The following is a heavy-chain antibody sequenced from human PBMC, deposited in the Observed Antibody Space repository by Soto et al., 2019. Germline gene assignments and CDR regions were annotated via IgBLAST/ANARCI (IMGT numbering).Heavy chain of an antibody. CDR1: GFTFSSYA. CDR2: SSGSGGST. D-gene: IGHD2-8*01. V-gene: IGHV3-23*01. J-gene: IGHJ4*02. CDR3: ATDWCGSTHEAPFSFDY. Sequence: GGSLRLSCAASGFTFSSYAMSWVRQAPGKGLEWVSASSGSGGSTYYADSVKGRFTISRDNSKNTLYLQMNSLRAEDTSVYYCATDWCGSTHEAPFSFDYWGQGTLVTVSS.